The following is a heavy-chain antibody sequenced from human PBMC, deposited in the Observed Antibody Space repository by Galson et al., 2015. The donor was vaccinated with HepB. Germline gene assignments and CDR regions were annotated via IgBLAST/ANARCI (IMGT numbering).Heavy chain of an antibody. CDR3: GRGIEEVPDASVMDV. J-gene: IGHJ6*02. V-gene: IGHV3-74*01. CDR1: GFTFRSHW. D-gene: IGHD2-2*01. CDR2: INRDGSST. Sequence: SLRLSCAASGFTFRSHWMHWVRQAPGKGLVWVSRINRDGSSTNYADSVKGRFTISRDKAKNTLYLQMSGLRAEDTAVYYCGRGIEEVPDASVMDVWGQGTTVTFSS.